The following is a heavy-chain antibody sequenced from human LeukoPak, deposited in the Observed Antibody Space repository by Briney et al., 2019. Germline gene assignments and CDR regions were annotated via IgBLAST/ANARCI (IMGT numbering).Heavy chain of an antibody. CDR3: ARDLSGAGPDY. CDR1: GYTFTSYY. V-gene: IGHV1-46*01. Sequence: GASVKVSCKASGYTFTSYYMHWVRQAPGQGLEWMGIINPSGGSTSYAQKFQGRVTMTRDMSTSTVYMELSSLRSEDTAVYYCARDLSGAGPDYWGQGTLVTVSS. D-gene: IGHD3-10*01. CDR2: INPSGGST. J-gene: IGHJ4*02.